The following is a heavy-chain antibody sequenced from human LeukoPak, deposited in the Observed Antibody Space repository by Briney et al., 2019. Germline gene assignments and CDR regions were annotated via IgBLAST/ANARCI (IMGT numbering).Heavy chain of an antibody. Sequence: PGGSLRLSCAASGFTFDDYAMHWVRQAPGKGLEWVSGISWNSGSIGYADSVKGRFTISRDNAKNSLYLQMNSLRAEDTALYYCAKGLGDYAYYFDYWGQGTLVTVSS. J-gene: IGHJ4*02. D-gene: IGHD4-17*01. CDR2: ISWNSGSI. V-gene: IGHV3-9*01. CDR1: GFTFDDYA. CDR3: AKGLGDYAYYFDY.